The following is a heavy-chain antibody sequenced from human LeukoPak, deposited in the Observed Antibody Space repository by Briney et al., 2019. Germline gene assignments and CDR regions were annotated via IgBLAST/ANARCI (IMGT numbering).Heavy chain of an antibody. D-gene: IGHD3-10*01. J-gene: IGHJ4*02. V-gene: IGHV3-23*01. CDR3: AKDLLSGSGSFSWGVFDY. CDR2: TSGSAGST. Sequence: HPGGYLRLSCAAYGFTFSSHAMGWHRQAPGKGLEWGLGTSGSAGSTVYADSVKGRLTISRDNAKNTLNLQMNSLRAEDTAVYYCAKDLLSGSGSFSWGVFDYWGQGTLVTVSA. CDR1: GFTFSSHA.